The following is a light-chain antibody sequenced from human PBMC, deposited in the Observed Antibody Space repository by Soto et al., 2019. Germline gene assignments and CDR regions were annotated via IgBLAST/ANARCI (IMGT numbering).Light chain of an antibody. CDR1: SSYVGGYNY. Sequence: QSALTQPGSVSGSPGQSVTISCTGTSSYVGGYNYVSWYQQHPGKAPKLIIYDVNKRPSGVPDRFSGSKSGNTASLTISGLQAEDEADYYCCSYAGSYPVVFGGGTKLTVL. CDR3: CSYAGSYPVV. V-gene: IGLV2-11*01. CDR2: DVN. J-gene: IGLJ2*01.